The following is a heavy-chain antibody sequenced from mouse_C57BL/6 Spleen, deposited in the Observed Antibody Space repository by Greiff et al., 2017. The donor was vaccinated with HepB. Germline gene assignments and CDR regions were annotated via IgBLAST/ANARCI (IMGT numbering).Heavy chain of an antibody. Sequence: VQLQQPGAELVKPGASVKLSCKASGYTFTSYWMHWVKQRPGQGLEWIGMIHPNSGSTNYNEKLKSKATLTVDKSSSPAYMQPSSLTSEDSAVYYCARYVPPYAMDYWGQGTSVTVSS. V-gene: IGHV1-64*01. J-gene: IGHJ4*01. CDR1: GYTFTSYW. CDR2: IHPNSGST. CDR3: ARYVPPYAMDY.